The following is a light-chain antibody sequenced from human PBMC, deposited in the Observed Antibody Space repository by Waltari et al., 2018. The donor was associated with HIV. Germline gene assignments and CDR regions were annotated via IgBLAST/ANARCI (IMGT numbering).Light chain of an antibody. CDR3: HVWDSSSGHFV. J-gene: IGLJ1*01. CDR1: DIGSKS. CDR2: DDT. Sequence: SYVLTQSPSVSVAPGKTASITCGGDDIGSKSVQWYQQKPGQAPVLVIYDDTDRPSGTPERFSGSNSGNTATLTISRVEAGDEADYYCHVWDSSSGHFVFGTGTKLTVL. V-gene: IGLV3-21*01.